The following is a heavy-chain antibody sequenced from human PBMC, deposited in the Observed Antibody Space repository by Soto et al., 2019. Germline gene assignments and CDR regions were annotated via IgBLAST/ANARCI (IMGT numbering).Heavy chain of an antibody. Sequence: VRSLRLSCAASGFTFNIYALHWVRQAPGKGLEWVAVISFDGTKKYYSDSVKGRFTISRDNLKNTLYLQMNNLRVEDAALYFCAREVDYGYGPVTYGSDV. CDR3: AREVDYGYGPVTYGSDV. CDR1: GFTFNIYA. CDR2: ISFDGTKK. V-gene: IGHV3-30-3*01. D-gene: IGHD4-17*01. J-gene: IGHJ6*01.